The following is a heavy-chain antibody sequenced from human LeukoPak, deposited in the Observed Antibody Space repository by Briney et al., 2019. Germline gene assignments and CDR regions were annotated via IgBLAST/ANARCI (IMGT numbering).Heavy chain of an antibody. CDR3: ARYTYDSSGFSSWFDP. CDR2: IWYDGSNK. CDR1: GFTFSSYG. J-gene: IGHJ5*02. Sequence: GRSLRLSCAASGFTFSSYGMHWVRQAPGKGLEWVAVIWYDGSNKYYADSVKGRFTISRDNSKNTLYLQMNSLRAEDTAVYYCARYTYDSSGFSSWFDPWGQGTLVTVSS. V-gene: IGHV3-33*08. D-gene: IGHD3-22*01.